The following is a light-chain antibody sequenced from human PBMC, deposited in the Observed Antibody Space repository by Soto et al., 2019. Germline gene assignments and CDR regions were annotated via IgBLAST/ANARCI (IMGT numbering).Light chain of an antibody. J-gene: IGKJ2*01. V-gene: IGKV3-15*01. CDR1: QSVSSN. CDR3: QQYNNWPPLYT. Sequence: EIVMTQSPATLSVSPGERATLSCRASQSVSSNLAWYQQRPGQAPRLLIYGASTRATGIPASVSGSGSGTDFALTISSLQSEDFAVYYCQQYNNWPPLYTFGQGTKLEIK. CDR2: GAS.